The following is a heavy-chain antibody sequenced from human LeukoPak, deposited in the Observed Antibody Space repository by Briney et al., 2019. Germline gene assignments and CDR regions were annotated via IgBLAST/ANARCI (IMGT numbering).Heavy chain of an antibody. J-gene: IGHJ5*02. Sequence: PGGSLRLSCAASGITVSSNYMSWVRQAPGKGLGWVSVIYSGGSTYYAGSVKGRFTISRDNSKNTLYLQMNSLRAEDTAVYYCAKDEIAYCGGDCYSSTPNWFDPWGQGTLVTVSS. V-gene: IGHV3-53*05. CDR3: AKDEIAYCGGDCYSSTPNWFDP. CDR1: GITVSSNY. CDR2: IYSGGST. D-gene: IGHD2-21*02.